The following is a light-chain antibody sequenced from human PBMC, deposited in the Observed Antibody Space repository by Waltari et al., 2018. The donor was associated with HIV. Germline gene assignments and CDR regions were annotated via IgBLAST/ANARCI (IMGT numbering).Light chain of an antibody. J-gene: IGKJ2*01. CDR2: KAS. Sequence: DIQMTQSPSTLSASVGDRVTITCRASQSINSWLAWYQQKPGKAPKLLIYKASSLQSGVPSRFSGSGSETEFTLTISSLQPDDFATYYCQQYNSYSGYTFGQGTKLEIK. CDR1: QSINSW. V-gene: IGKV1-5*03. CDR3: QQYNSYSGYT.